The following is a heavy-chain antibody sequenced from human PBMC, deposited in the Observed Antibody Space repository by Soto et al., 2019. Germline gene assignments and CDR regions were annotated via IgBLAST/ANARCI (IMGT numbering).Heavy chain of an antibody. CDR1: GLTFSSYG. D-gene: IGHD6-19*01. J-gene: IGHJ6*02. CDR3: AKDLSSDYYYYGMDV. V-gene: IGHV3-30*18. CDR2: ISYDGSNK. Sequence: QVQLVESGGGVVQPGRSLRLSCAASGLTFSSYGMHWVRQAPGKGLEWVAVISYDGSNKYYADSVKGRFTISRDNSKNTLYLQMNSLRAEDTAVYYCAKDLSSDYYYYGMDVWGQGTTVTVSS.